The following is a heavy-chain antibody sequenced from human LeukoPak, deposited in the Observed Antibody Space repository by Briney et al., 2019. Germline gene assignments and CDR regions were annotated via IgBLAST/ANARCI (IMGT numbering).Heavy chain of an antibody. CDR1: GYTFTSYG. CDR3: ARDVGLYSSSSPPFDY. D-gene: IGHD6-6*01. Sequence: ASVKVSCKASGYTFTSYGISWVRQAPGQGLEWMGWISAYNGNTNYAPKLQGRVTMTTDTSTTTAYMDLRSLRSDDTAVYFCARDVGLYSSSSPPFDYWGQGTVVTVSS. V-gene: IGHV1-18*01. J-gene: IGHJ4*02. CDR2: ISAYNGNT.